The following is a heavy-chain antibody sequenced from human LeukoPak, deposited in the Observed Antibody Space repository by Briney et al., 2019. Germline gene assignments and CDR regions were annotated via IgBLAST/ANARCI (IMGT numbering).Heavy chain of an antibody. CDR2: IYYSGST. Sequence: PSETLSLTCAVSGGSISSSSYYWGWIRQPPGKGLEWIGSIYYSGSTYYNPSLKSRVTISVDTSKNQFSLKLSSVNAADTAVYYCARRCLLLPYWYFDLWGRGTLVTVSS. CDR1: GGSISSSSYY. V-gene: IGHV4-39*01. D-gene: IGHD3-22*01. CDR3: ARRCLLLPYWYFDL. J-gene: IGHJ2*01.